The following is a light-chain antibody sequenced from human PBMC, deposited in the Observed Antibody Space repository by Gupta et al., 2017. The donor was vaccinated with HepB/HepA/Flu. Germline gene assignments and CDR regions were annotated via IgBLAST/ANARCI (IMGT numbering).Light chain of an antibody. CDR2: GAA. CDR3: QHENNWPRA. V-gene: IGKV3-15*01. J-gene: IGKJ1*01. Sequence: EIVMTQSPATLSGSPGERATLSCRTSQSISSNLAWYQQKPGQAPRLLIFGAATRATGVPARFSGSGSGTEFTLTISSLQSEDFAVYYCQHENNWPRAFGQGTKVEIK. CDR1: QSISSN.